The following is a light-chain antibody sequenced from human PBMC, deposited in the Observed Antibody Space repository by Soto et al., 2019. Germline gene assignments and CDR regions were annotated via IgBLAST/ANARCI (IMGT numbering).Light chain of an antibody. V-gene: IGLV1-40*01. J-gene: IGLJ2*01. Sequence: QLVLTQPPSVSGAPGQRVTISCTGSSSNIGAGYDVHWYQQLPGTAPKLLIFGNNNRPSGVPDRFSGSKSGTSASLAITGLQAEDEADYYCQSYDSSLSALVFGGGTKVTVL. CDR1: SSNIGAGYD. CDR3: QSYDSSLSALV. CDR2: GNN.